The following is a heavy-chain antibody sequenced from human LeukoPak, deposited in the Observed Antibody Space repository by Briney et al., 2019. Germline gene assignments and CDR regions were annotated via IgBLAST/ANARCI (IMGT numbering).Heavy chain of an antibody. Sequence: GGSLRLSCAASGFTFSSYGMSWVRQAPGKGLEWVSAISGSGGSTYYADSVKGRFTISRDNAKNSLYLQMNSLRAEDTAVYYCARDLRGWELLYFDYWGQGTLVTVSS. CDR1: GFTFSSYG. CDR2: ISGSGGST. CDR3: ARDLRGWELLYFDY. J-gene: IGHJ4*02. D-gene: IGHD1-26*01. V-gene: IGHV3-23*01.